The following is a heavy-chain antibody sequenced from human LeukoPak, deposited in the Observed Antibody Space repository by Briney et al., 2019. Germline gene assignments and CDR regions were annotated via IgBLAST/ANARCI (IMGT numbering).Heavy chain of an antibody. D-gene: IGHD1-26*01. CDR2: VYYSGST. Sequence: PSETLSLTCTVSGGSLSGFYWSWIRQPPGKRLEWIGYVYYSGSTTYNPSLKSRVTISVDTSKNQFSLRLGSVTAADTAVYYCARRGGSYDAFDIWGQGTMVTVSS. CDR3: ARRGGSYDAFDI. V-gene: IGHV4-59*01. J-gene: IGHJ3*02. CDR1: GGSLSGFY.